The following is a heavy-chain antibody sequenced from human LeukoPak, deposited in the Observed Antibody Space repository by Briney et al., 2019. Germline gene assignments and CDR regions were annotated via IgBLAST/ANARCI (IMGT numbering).Heavy chain of an antibody. CDR3: ARDTRSLIDY. D-gene: IGHD1-26*01. J-gene: IGHJ4*02. Sequence: GGSLRLSCAASGFSFSTNSMNWVRQVPGKGLEWISYISSNSATTYYADSVKGRFTISRDNAKNTLYLHMNSLRADDTAVYYCARDTRSLIDYWGQGTLVTVSS. CDR2: ISSNSATT. CDR1: GFSFSTNS. V-gene: IGHV3-48*01.